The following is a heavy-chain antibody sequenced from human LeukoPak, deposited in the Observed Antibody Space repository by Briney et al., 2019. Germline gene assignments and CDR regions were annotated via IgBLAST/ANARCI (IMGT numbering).Heavy chain of an antibody. J-gene: IGHJ3*02. CDR1: GFTFSSYS. CDR3: ARDLGGAFDI. CDR2: ISSSSSYI. V-gene: IGHV3-21*01. D-gene: IGHD3-10*01. Sequence: SGGSLRLSCAASGFTFSSYSMNWVRQAPGKGLEWVSSISSSSSYIYYADSVKGRFTISRDNAKNSLYLQMNSLRAEDTAVYYCARDLGGAFDIWGQGTMVTVSS.